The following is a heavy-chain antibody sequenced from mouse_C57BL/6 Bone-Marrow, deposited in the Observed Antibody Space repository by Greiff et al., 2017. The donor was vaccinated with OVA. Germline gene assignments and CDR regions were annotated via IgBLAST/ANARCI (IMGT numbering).Heavy chain of an antibody. CDR1: GYTFTSYW. Sequence: QVQLQQPGAELVKPGASVKLSCKASGYTFTSYWMHWVKQRPGQGLEWIGMIHPNSGSTNYNEKFKSKATLTVDKSSSTAYMQLSSLTSEDSAVYYCAGGIYYGNYGWYFDVWGTGTTVTVSS. D-gene: IGHD2-1*01. CDR2: IHPNSGST. J-gene: IGHJ1*03. CDR3: AGGIYYGNYGWYFDV. V-gene: IGHV1-64*01.